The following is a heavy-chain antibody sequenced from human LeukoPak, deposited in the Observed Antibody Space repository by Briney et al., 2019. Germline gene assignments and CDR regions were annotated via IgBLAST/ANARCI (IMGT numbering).Heavy chain of an antibody. CDR3: ARKPEGDAFDI. J-gene: IGHJ3*02. Sequence: GGSLRLSCAASGFIFSNYWMSWVRQAPGKGPEWLTNIKEDGSEKYYVDSVKGRFTISRDNAKNSLYLQMNSLRAEDTAVYYCARKPEGDAFDIWGQGTMVTVSS. V-gene: IGHV3-7*03. CDR2: IKEDGSEK. CDR1: GFIFSNYW.